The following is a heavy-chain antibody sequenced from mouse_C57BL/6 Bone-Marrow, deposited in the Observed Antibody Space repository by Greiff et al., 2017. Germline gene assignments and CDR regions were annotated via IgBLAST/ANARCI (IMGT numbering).Heavy chain of an antibody. CDR2: INPSSGYT. V-gene: IGHV1-7*01. J-gene: IGHJ4*01. D-gene: IGHD2-5*01. Sequence: QVQLQQSGAELAKPGASVKLSCKASGYTFTSYWMHWVKQRPGQGLEWIGYINPSSGYTKYNQKFKDKATLTADKSSSTAYMQLSSLTDEDSAVYYCASSYYSNFYYAMDYWGQGTSVTVSS. CDR1: GYTFTSYW. CDR3: ASSYYSNFYYAMDY.